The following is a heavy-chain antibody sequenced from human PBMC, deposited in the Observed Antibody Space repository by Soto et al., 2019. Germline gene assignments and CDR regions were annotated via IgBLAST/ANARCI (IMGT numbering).Heavy chain of an antibody. CDR3: ARGDSTDCSNGVCSFFYNHDMDV. Sequence: ASVNVSCNASGYSFIGYYIHCVRHAPGQGLEWLGRIHPKSGGTSTAQKFQGWVTMNTDTSISTAHMELTRLTSDDTAIYYCARGDSTDCSNGVCSFFYNHDMDVWGQGTTVTVS. V-gene: IGHV1-2*04. CDR2: IHPKSGGT. J-gene: IGHJ6*02. CDR1: GYSFIGYY. D-gene: IGHD2-8*01.